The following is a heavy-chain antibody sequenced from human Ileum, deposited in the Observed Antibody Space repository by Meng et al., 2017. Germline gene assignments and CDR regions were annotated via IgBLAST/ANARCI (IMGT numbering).Heavy chain of an antibody. V-gene: IGHV3-66*02. D-gene: IGHD6-25*01. CDR1: GFTVSDNY. Sequence: VRVVESGGGLVQPGGSLRLSCSVSGFTVSDNYMHWVRQAPGKGLEWVSILRAAGNTFYADSVEGRFTFSRDNSKNTVFLQMNDLRPEDTAVYYCVRGGGYIIAYWGQGSLVTVSS. J-gene: IGHJ4*02. CDR3: VRGGGYIIAY. CDR2: LRAAGNT.